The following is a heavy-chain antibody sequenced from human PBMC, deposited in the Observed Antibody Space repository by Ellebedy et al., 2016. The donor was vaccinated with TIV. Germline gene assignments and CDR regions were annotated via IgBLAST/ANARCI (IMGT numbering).Heavy chain of an antibody. V-gene: IGHV4-59*01. D-gene: IGHD5-24*01. Sequence: SETLSLTCNVSGGSMSPYYWSWIRQPPGKGRELIGYIYYGGNTDYNPSLRSRVTISVDVSKNQFSLKLSSVTAADTAVYYFARLVMANYFDYWGQGTLVTVSS. CDR1: GGSMSPYY. J-gene: IGHJ4*02. CDR2: IYYGGNT. CDR3: ARLVMANYFDY.